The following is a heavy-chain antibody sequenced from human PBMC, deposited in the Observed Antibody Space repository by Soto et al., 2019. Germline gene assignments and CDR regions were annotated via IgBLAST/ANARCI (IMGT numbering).Heavy chain of an antibody. Sequence: PGGSLRLSCAVSGFTFSSYWMHWVRQAPGKGLEWVSSTPGSGGSAYYADSVRGRFTTSRDNSKNTVYLQLDTLRPEDSAIYYCAKGGSSGWFYFDFWGQGTQVTVSS. V-gene: IGHV3-23*01. J-gene: IGHJ4*02. D-gene: IGHD6-19*01. CDR3: AKGGSSGWFYFDF. CDR2: TPGSGGSA. CDR1: GFTFSSYW.